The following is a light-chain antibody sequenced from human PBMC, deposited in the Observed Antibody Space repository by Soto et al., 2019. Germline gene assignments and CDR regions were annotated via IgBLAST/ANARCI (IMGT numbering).Light chain of an antibody. V-gene: IGKV1-9*01. Sequence: DIQMTQSPSTLSGSIGDRVTITCRASHDISTFLAWYQQKPGKAPKLLIYEASTLQSGVPSRFSGSGSGTEFTLTISGLLTEDFAAYHCQQLYTLPFTFGQGTRLDI. CDR2: EAS. J-gene: IGKJ5*01. CDR1: HDISTF. CDR3: QQLYTLPFT.